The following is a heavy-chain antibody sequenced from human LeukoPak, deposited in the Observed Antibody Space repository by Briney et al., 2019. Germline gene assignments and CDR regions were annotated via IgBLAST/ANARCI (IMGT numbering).Heavy chain of an antibody. CDR2: IRYDGSNK. Sequence: GRSLRLSCAASGFTFDDYAMHWVRQAPGKGLEWVAFIRYDGSNKYYADSVKGRFTISRDNSKNTLYLQMNSLRAEDTAVYYCAKDRRYYMDVWGKGTMVTVSS. J-gene: IGHJ6*03. V-gene: IGHV3-30*02. CDR3: AKDRRYYMDV. CDR1: GFTFDDYA. D-gene: IGHD6-6*01.